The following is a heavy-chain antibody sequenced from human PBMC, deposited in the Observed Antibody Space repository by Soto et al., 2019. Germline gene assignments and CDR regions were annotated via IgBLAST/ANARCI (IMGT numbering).Heavy chain of an antibody. CDR3: ARHRHPRGTVGATSPLDP. CDR2: HYSGGST. J-gene: IGHJ5*02. Sequence: VGSLRLSCAISGFSVSSNYLSWVRQAPGKGLEWVSVHYSGGSTYYADSVQGRFTISRDKSNNTLYLQMRRVRAEDTAVYFCARHRHPRGTVGATSPLDPWGQGTQVTVSS. CDR1: GFSVSSNY. V-gene: IGHV3-53*01. D-gene: IGHD1-26*01.